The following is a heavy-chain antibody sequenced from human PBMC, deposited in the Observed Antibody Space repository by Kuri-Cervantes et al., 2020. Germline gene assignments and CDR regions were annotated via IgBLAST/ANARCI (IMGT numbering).Heavy chain of an antibody. CDR1: GFTFSSYG. J-gene: IGHJ4*02. CDR3: ARTLLGELYYFDY. V-gene: IGHV3-30*03. CDR2: ISYDGSNK. Sequence: LSLTCAASGFTFSSYGMHWVRQAPGKGLEWVAVISYDGSNKYYADSVKGRFTISRDNSKNTLYLQMNSLRAEDTAVYYCARTLLGELYYFDYWGQGTLVTVSS. D-gene: IGHD3-16*01.